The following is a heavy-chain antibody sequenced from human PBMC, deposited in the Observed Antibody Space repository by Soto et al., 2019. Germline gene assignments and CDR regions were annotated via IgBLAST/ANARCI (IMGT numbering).Heavy chain of an antibody. CDR3: AKDHQVYDSSGYLDY. V-gene: IGHV3-23*01. J-gene: IGHJ4*02. CDR1: GFTFSSYA. D-gene: IGHD3-22*01. CDR2: ISGSGGST. Sequence: HPGGSLRLSCAASGFTFSSYAMSWVRQAPGKGLEWVSAISGSGGSTYYADSVKGRFTISRDNSKNTLYLQMNSLRAEDTAVYYCAKDHQVYDSSGYLDYWGQGTLVTVSS.